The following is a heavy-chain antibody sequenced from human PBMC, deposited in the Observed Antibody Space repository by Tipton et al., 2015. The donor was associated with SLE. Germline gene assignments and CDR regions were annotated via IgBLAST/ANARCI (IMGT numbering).Heavy chain of an antibody. V-gene: IGHV4-34*01. CDR3: ARTAGRSVKLWYFDL. CDR1: GRSFIGSY. CDR2: IYYGGTI. D-gene: IGHD5-18*01. Sequence: TLSLTCAVYGRSFIGSYWTWIRQPPGKGLAWIGDIYYGGTIYYNPSLKSRGTMSIDTSKNQFSLKLSSVTDVDTAVYYCARTAGRSVKLWYFDLWGRGTLVTVSS. J-gene: IGHJ2*01.